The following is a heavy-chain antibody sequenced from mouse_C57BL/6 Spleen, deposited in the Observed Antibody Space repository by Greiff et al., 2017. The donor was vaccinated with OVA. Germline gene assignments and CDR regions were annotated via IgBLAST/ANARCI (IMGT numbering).Heavy chain of an antibody. CDR2: IYPGDGDT. CDR1: GYAFSSYW. V-gene: IGHV1-80*01. D-gene: IGHD4-1*01. CDR3: ARRSNWEEGYYFDY. Sequence: QVHVKQSGAELVKPGASVKISCKASGYAFSSYWMNWVKQRPGKGLEWIGQIYPGDGDTNYNGKFKGKATLTADKSSSTAYMQLSSLTSEDSAVDFCARRSNWEEGYYFDYWGQGTTLTVSS. J-gene: IGHJ2*01.